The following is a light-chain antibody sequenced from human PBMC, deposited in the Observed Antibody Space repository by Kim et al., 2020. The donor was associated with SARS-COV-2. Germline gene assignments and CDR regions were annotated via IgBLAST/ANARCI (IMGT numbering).Light chain of an antibody. CDR1: QGISNY. Sequence: ASVGDRVTITCRASQGISNYLAWYQQKPGKVPKLLIYAASTLQSGVPSRFSGSGSGTDFTLTISSLQPEDVATYYCQKYNSASWTFGQGTKVEIK. V-gene: IGKV1-27*01. J-gene: IGKJ1*01. CDR3: QKYNSASWT. CDR2: AAS.